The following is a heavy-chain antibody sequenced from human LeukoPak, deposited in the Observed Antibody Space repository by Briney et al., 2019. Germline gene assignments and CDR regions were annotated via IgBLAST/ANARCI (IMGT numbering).Heavy chain of an antibody. Sequence: GGSLRLSCTASGFSFTDFDMNWVRQAPGKGLEWVSHTTHSGITTHYADSVKGRFTISRDNSKSTLYLQMNGLRAEDTAVYYCAKPVTGSIFDYWGRGTLVTVSS. J-gene: IGHJ4*02. D-gene: IGHD6-19*01. V-gene: IGHV3-23*01. CDR2: TTHSGITT. CDR3: AKPVTGSIFDY. CDR1: GFSFTDFD.